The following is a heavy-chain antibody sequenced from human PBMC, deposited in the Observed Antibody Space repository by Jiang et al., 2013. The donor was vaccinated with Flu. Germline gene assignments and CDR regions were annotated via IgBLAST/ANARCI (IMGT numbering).Heavy chain of an antibody. CDR2: IIPILGIA. V-gene: IGHV1-69*04. D-gene: IGHD7-27*01. J-gene: IGHJ4*02. CDR1: GGTFSSYT. Sequence: GAEVKKPGSSVKVSCKASGGTFSSYTISWVRQAPGQGLEWMGRIIPILGIANYAQKFQGRVTITADKSTSTAYMELSSLRSEDTAVYYCAREGLGMAEVDYWGQGTLVTVSS. CDR3: AREGLGMAEVDY.